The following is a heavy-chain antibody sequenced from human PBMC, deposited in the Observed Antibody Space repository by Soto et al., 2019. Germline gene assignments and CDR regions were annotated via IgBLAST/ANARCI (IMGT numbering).Heavy chain of an antibody. V-gene: IGHV4-4*02. CDR2: ISHSGST. J-gene: IGHJ4*02. CDR1: GASFSMRNY. CDR3: ARHGDWGHYFDH. Sequence: QVQLQESGPGLVKPSETLSLTCDVSGASFSMRNYWSWVRQPPGEGLEWIGQISHSGSTRYSPSLKSRVTISIDESKNQVYLKLTSVTAADTAVYHCARHGDWGHYFDHWGQGALVTVSS. D-gene: IGHD2-21*01.